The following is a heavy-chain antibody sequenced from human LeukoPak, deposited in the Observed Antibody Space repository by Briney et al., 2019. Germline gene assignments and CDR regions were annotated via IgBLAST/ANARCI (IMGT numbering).Heavy chain of an antibody. J-gene: IGHJ5*02. CDR3: ARERSIVVVPAAINIWFDP. V-gene: IGHV4-39*07. Sequence: SETLSLTCTVSGGSVYTSAYYWGWVRQPPGKGPEWIGDIFYTGKTNYNPSLKSRVSISIDTSKNQFSLKLSSVTAADTAVYYCARERSIVVVPAAINIWFDPWGQGTLVTVSS. CDR2: IFYTGKT. D-gene: IGHD2-2*02. CDR1: GGSVYTSAYY.